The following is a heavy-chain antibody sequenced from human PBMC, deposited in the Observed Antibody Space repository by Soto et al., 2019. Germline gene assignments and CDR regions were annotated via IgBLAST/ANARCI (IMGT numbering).Heavy chain of an antibody. Sequence: QVPLVQSGAEVKKPGASVKVSCKASGYTFTSYGISWVRQAPGQGLEWMGWISAYNGNTNYAQKLQGRVTMTTDTATSTAYMELRSLRSADTAVDYCALKYLTATFDIWGQGTMVIVSS. CDR2: ISAYNGNT. J-gene: IGHJ3*02. V-gene: IGHV1-18*01. CDR3: ALKYLTATFDI. CDR1: GYTFTSYG.